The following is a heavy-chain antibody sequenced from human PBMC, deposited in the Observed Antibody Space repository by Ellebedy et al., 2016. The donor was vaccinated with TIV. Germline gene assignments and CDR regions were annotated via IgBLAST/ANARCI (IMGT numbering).Heavy chain of an antibody. Sequence: GESLKISCVDSGLTFSSYWMSWVRQAPGRGLEWLANIKQDGSDKNYVDSVNGRFTISRDNAKNSLYLQMNSLRAEDTAMNYCAKVPGGLLWFGELSNEYYFDCWGQGTLVTVSS. D-gene: IGHD3-10*01. V-gene: IGHV3-7*03. CDR2: IKQDGSDK. J-gene: IGHJ4*02. CDR3: AKVPGGLLWFGELSNEYYFDC. CDR1: GLTFSSYW.